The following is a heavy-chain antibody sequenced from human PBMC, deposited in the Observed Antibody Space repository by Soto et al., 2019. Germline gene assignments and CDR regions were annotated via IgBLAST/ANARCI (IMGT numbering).Heavy chain of an antibody. J-gene: IGHJ6*02. CDR3: AASICYYGMDV. Sequence: PGESLKISCKGSGSTFTNYWIGWVRQMPGKGLEWMGIIYPGDSDTKYNPSFQGQVTISADKSITTTYLRWTSIKASDTAIYDCAASICYYGMDVWGQGTTVTVSS. CDR1: GSTFTNYW. CDR2: IYPGDSDT. V-gene: IGHV5-51*01.